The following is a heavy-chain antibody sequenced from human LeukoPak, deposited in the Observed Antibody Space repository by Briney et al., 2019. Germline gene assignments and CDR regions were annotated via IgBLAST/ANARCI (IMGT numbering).Heavy chain of an antibody. CDR3: ARSFMVVVPAATYYYYYYMDV. CDR2: IYYSGST. D-gene: IGHD2-2*01. V-gene: IGHV4-59*08. CDR1: GGSISSYY. J-gene: IGHJ6*03. Sequence: SETLSLTCTVSGGSISSYYWSWIRQPPGKGLEWLGYIYYSGSTNYNPSLKSRVTISVDTSKNQFSLKPSSVTAADTAVYYCARSFMVVVPAATYYYYYYMDVWGKGTTVTVSS.